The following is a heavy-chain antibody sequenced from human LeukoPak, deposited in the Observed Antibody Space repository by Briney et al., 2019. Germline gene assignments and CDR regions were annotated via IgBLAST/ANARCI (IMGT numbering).Heavy chain of an antibody. Sequence: GGSLRLSCAASGFTFDDYAMHWVRQAPGKGLEWVSGISWNSGSIGYADSVKGRFTISRDNAKNTLYLQMGSLRAEDMAVYYCARELTQEDYSRWFDPWGQGTLVTVSS. CDR1: GFTFDDYA. J-gene: IGHJ5*02. D-gene: IGHD3-10*01. CDR3: ARELTQEDYSRWFDP. CDR2: ISWNSGSI. V-gene: IGHV3-9*03.